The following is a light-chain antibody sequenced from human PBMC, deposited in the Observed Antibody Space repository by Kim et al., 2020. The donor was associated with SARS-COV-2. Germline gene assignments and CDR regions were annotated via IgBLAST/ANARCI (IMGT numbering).Light chain of an antibody. CDR3: SLSAGSNNLV. CDR1: SSDVGGSNY. J-gene: IGLJ3*02. V-gene: IGLV2-8*01. Sequence: QSALTQPPSASASPGESVALTCTGTSSDVGGSNYVSRYQQDPGQARKLMIYDVTKRRPGVPDRFSGSKSGNTASLTVSGLQAEDEADYYCSLSAGSNNLVFGGGTQLTVL. CDR2: DVT.